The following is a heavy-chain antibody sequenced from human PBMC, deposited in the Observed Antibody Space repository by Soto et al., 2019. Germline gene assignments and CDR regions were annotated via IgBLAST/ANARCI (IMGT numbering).Heavy chain of an antibody. J-gene: IGHJ4*02. Sequence: PGGSLRLSFAASGFIFNHYAMSWVRQAPGKGLEWVSSINVGDAGTNYADSVKGRFTISRDNSKNTLYLQMNFLRADDTAIYYCAKNYQFDCWGQGTLVTVSS. CDR2: INVGDAGT. D-gene: IGHD2-2*01. V-gene: IGHV3-23*01. CDR3: AKNYQFDC. CDR1: GFIFNHYA.